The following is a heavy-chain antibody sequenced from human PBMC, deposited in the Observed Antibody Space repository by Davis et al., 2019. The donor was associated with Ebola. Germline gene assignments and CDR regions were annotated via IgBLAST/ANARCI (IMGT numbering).Heavy chain of an antibody. D-gene: IGHD2-15*01. CDR2: ISSDSDYI. CDR1: GFTVSSNY. V-gene: IGHV3-21*01. J-gene: IGHJ4*02. Sequence: GESLKISCAASGFTVSSNYMSWVRQAPGKGLEWVSSISSDSDYIYYADSAKGRFTISSDNAKNSLYLQMNSLRAEDTAVYYCARSTILLNWGQGTLVTVSS. CDR3: ARSTILLN.